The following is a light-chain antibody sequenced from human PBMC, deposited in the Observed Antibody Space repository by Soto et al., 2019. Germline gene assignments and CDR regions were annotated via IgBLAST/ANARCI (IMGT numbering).Light chain of an antibody. Sequence: EIVLTQSPDTLSLSPGQRATLSCRASQSVRSDYFAWYQQKPGQAPRLLIYGASSRATGIPDRFSGSGSGTDFTLTISRLEPEDFAVYYCQQYGSSGTFGQRSNVDI. V-gene: IGKV3-20*01. J-gene: IGKJ1*01. CDR3: QQYGSSGT. CDR2: GAS. CDR1: QSVRSDY.